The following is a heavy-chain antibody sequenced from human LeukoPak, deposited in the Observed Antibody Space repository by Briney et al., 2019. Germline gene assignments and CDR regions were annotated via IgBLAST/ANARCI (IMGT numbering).Heavy chain of an antibody. J-gene: IGHJ4*02. V-gene: IGHV3-48*03. Sequence: GGSLRLSCAASGFTFSSYEMNWVRQAPGKGLEWVSYISSSGSTIYYADSVKGRFTISRDNAKNSLYLQMNSLRAEDTAVYYCARGGYYDSSGKVYYFDYWGQGTLVTVSS. D-gene: IGHD3-22*01. CDR1: GFTFSSYE. CDR2: ISSSGSTI. CDR3: ARGGYYDSSGKVYYFDY.